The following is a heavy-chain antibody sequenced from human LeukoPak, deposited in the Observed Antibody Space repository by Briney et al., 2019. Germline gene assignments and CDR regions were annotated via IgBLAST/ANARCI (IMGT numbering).Heavy chain of an antibody. J-gene: IGHJ4*02. Sequence: GGSLRLSCAASGFTFSNYWMSWVRQAPGKGLEWVANIKQDGSEKYYADSVKGRFTISRDNAKNSLYLQVDSLRAEDRAVYYCAKGGVVVTAIFDYWGQGTLVTVSS. V-gene: IGHV3-7*01. D-gene: IGHD2-21*02. CDR3: AKGGVVVTAIFDY. CDR1: GFTFSNYW. CDR2: IKQDGSEK.